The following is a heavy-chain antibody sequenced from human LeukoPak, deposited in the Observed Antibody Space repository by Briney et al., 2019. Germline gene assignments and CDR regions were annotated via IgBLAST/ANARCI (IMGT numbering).Heavy chain of an antibody. CDR1: GFTVRSYW. CDR2: IKQDGSEK. D-gene: IGHD6-19*01. J-gene: IGHJ4*02. CDR3: VRDGRSGWHFDH. V-gene: IGHV3-7*01. Sequence: GGFLRLSFGASGFTVRSYWVSLVRQAPEKGVEWVAKIKQDGSEKYYVDSVKGRFTNSRDNAKNSMFLQMNSLRAEDAAVYYCVRDGRSGWHFDHWGQGTRVTVSS.